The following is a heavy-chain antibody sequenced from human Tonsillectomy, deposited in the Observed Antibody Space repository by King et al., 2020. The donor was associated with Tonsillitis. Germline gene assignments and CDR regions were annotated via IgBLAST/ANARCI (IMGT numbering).Heavy chain of an antibody. J-gene: IGHJ3*02. D-gene: IGHD3-22*01. Sequence: DVQLVESGAEVKKPGESLKISCKGSGYSFTRYWIVWVRQMPGKGLERMGIIYPGDSETRYSTSFQGQVTISADKSISTAFLQWSRLKASDSAIYYCARYDSTGAGAFDIWGQGTMVTVSS. CDR3: ARYDSTGAGAFDI. CDR1: GYSFTRYW. CDR2: IYPGDSET. V-gene: IGHV5-51*01.